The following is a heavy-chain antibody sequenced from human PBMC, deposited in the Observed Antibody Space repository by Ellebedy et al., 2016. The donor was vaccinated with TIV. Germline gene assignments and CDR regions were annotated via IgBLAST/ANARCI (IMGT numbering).Heavy chain of an antibody. CDR3: ARCYYDSSGYSTVDY. CDR2: IYPGDSDT. J-gene: IGHJ4*02. D-gene: IGHD3-22*01. V-gene: IGHV5-51*01. Sequence: KVSCXGSGYSFTSYWIGWVRQMPGKGLEWMGIIYPGDSDTRYSPSFQGQVTISADKSISTAYLQWSSLKASDTAMYYCARCYYDSSGYSTVDYWGQGTLVTVSS. CDR1: GYSFTSYW.